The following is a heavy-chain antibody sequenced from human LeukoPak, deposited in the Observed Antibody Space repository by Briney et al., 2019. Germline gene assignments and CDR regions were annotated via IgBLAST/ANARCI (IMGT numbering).Heavy chain of an antibody. V-gene: IGHV3-48*03. CDR2: ISNSGSTK. D-gene: IGHD1-1*01. J-gene: IGHJ4*02. CDR1: GFTFSSYE. CDR3: AKATGTLGN. Sequence: GGSLRLSCAASGFTFSSYEMNWIRQAPGKGLEWISYISNSGSTKYYADSVKGRFTISRDNSKNTLYLQMNSLTAEDTAIYYCAKATGTLGNWGQGTLVIVSS.